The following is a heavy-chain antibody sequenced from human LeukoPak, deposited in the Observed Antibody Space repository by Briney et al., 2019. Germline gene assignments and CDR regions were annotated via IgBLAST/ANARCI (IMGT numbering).Heavy chain of an antibody. CDR1: GGSISSGGYY. D-gene: IGHD1-14*01. V-gene: IGHV4-31*03. CDR2: IYYSGST. CDR3: ARDQGITGPSRFDP. Sequence: SETLSLTCTVSGGSISSGGYYWSWIRQHPGKGLEWIGYIYYSGSTYYNPSLKSRVTISVDTSKNQFSLKLSSVTAADTAVYYCARDQGITGPSRFDPWGQGTLVTVSS. J-gene: IGHJ5*02.